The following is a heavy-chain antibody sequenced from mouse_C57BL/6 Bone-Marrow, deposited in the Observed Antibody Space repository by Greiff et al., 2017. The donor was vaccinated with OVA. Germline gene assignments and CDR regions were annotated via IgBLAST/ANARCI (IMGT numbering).Heavy chain of an antibody. CDR1: GYAFSSYW. Sequence: QVQLQQSGAELVKPGASVKISCKASGYAFSSYWMNWVKQRPGKGLEWIGQIYPGDGDTNYNGKFKGKATLTADKSSSTAYMQLSSLTSEDSAVYFCARLFYYGSSSHWYFDVWGTGTTVTVSS. V-gene: IGHV1-80*01. CDR3: ARLFYYGSSSHWYFDV. J-gene: IGHJ1*03. D-gene: IGHD1-1*01. CDR2: IYPGDGDT.